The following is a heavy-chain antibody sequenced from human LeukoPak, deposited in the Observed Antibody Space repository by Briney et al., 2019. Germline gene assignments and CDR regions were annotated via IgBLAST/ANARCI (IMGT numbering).Heavy chain of an antibody. Sequence: GGSLRLSCAASGFTFSSCAMSWVRQAPGKGLEWVSLISGSGDSRYYADSVKGRFTVSRDNAKNTLWLQMNSLRAEDTAVYYCAKGVTTVRIYYHGMDVWGQGTTVTVSS. D-gene: IGHD4-17*01. CDR1: GFTFSSCA. V-gene: IGHV3-23*01. CDR2: ISGSGDSR. J-gene: IGHJ6*02. CDR3: AKGVTTVRIYYHGMDV.